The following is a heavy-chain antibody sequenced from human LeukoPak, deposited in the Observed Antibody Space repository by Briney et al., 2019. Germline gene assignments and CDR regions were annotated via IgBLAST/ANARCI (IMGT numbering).Heavy chain of an antibody. J-gene: IGHJ6*03. Sequence: SETLSLTCTVSGGSITNYYWTWIRQPPGKGLEWIGYIHYSGSTNYNPSLKSRVTISVDTSKNQFSLKLSSVTAAGTAVYYCARASITYYYYYCMGVWGKGTTVTISS. CDR3: ARASITYYYYYCMGV. CDR2: IHYSGST. V-gene: IGHV4-59*01. D-gene: IGHD1-14*01. CDR1: GGSITNYY.